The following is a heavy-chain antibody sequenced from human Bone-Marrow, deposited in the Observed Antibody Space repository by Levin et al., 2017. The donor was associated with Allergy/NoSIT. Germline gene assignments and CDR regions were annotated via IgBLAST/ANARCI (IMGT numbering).Heavy chain of an antibody. CDR2: INTYNSNI. V-gene: IGHV1-18*01. J-gene: IGHJ4*02. CDR3: ARAGNYYDSTDYYFNDY. D-gene: IGHD3-22*01. CDR1: GYTFTTFG. Sequence: KAGESLKISCKSSGYTFTTFGINWVRQAPGQGLEWMGWINTYNSNIKFAQKFQGRVTMTSDTSTSTASMELRGLTSDDTALYYCARAGNYYDSTDYYFNDYWGQGTLVTVSS.